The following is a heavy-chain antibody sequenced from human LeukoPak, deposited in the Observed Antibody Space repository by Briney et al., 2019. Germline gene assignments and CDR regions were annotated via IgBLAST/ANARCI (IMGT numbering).Heavy chain of an antibody. J-gene: IGHJ4*02. D-gene: IGHD1-26*01. Sequence: GGSLRLSCAASGFTFSRYWMHWVRHAPGKGLVWVSCIKSDGSSTSIADSAKGRFTISRDNAKNTVYLQMNSLRAEDTAVYYCVRDNRSYNFDYWGQGTLVTVSS. V-gene: IGHV3-74*01. CDR3: VRDNRSYNFDY. CDR2: IKSDGSST. CDR1: GFTFSRYW.